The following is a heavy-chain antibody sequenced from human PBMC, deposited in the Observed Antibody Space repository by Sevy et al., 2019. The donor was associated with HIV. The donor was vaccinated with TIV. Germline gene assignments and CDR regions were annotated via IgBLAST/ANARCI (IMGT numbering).Heavy chain of an antibody. D-gene: IGHD1-7*01. Sequence: GGSLRLSCAASGFTFNSYAMNWVRQAPGKGLEWVSTISGSGVTTYHADSVKGRFTISRDNSKNMLYLQMNSLRAEDTAVYYCAKSKNYLDAFDIWGQGTKVTVSS. V-gene: IGHV3-23*01. J-gene: IGHJ3*02. CDR2: ISGSGVTT. CDR1: GFTFNSYA. CDR3: AKSKNYLDAFDI.